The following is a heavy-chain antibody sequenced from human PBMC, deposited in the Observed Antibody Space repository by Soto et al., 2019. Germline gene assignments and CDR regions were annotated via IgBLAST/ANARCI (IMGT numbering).Heavy chain of an antibody. CDR1: GFTFSSYA. J-gene: IGHJ6*02. CDR3: GRYCSSTSCYDGMDV. V-gene: IGHV3-64D*08. Sequence: GGSLRLSCSASGFTFSSYAMHWVRQAPGKGLEYVSAISSNWGSTYYADSVKGRFTISRDNSKNTLYLQMSSLRAEDTAVYYCGRYCSSTSCYDGMDVWGQGTTVTVSS. D-gene: IGHD2-2*01. CDR2: ISSNWGST.